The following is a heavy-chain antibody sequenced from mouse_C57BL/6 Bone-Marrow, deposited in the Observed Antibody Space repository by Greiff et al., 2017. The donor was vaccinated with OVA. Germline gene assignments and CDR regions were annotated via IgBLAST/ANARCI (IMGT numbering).Heavy chain of an antibody. V-gene: IGHV14-4*01. J-gene: IGHJ2*01. CDR2: IDPENGGT. D-gene: IGHD2-1*01. CDR3: TSYGNFDY. Sequence: EVQLMESGAELVRPGASVKLSCTASGFNIKDDYMHWVEQRPGQGLEGIGWIDPENGGTEYASQIQGKGTITADTSSNTAYLQLSSLTSEDTAVYCCTSYGNFDYWGQGTTLTVSS. CDR1: GFNIKDDY.